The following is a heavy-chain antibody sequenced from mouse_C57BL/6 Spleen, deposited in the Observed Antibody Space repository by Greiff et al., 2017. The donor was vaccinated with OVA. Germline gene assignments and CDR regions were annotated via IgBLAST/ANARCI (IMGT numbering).Heavy chain of an antibody. CDR3: ARDYYGNYDWYFDV. Sequence: VQLKESGPGLVKPSQSLSLTCSVTGYSITSGYYWNWIRQFPGNKLEWMGYISYDGSNNYNPSLKNRNSITRDTSKNQFFLTLNSVTTEDTATYYCARDYYGNYDWYFDVWGTGTTVTVSS. D-gene: IGHD2-1*01. CDR1: GYSITSGYY. V-gene: IGHV3-6*01. CDR2: ISYDGSN. J-gene: IGHJ1*03.